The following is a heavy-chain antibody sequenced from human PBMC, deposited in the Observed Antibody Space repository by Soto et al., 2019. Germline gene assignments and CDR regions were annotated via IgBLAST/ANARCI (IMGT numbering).Heavy chain of an antibody. J-gene: IGHJ4*02. CDR3: ARDKDSSARPRAEFDY. Sequence: QGHLVQSGAEVKRPGASVRVSCESSGYMFTSYFIHWVRQAPGQGLEWVGVINPSDGTTTYAQKFPARIPMTRDTSTTTVDMELSSLRSEDTAVYYCARDKDSSARPRAEFDYWGQGTLITVSS. CDR2: INPSDGTT. D-gene: IGHD6-19*01. V-gene: IGHV1-46*01. CDR1: GYMFTSYF.